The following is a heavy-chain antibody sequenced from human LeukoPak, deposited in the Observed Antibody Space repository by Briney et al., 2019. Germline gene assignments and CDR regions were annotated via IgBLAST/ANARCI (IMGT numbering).Heavy chain of an antibody. CDR1: GFTFSTYG. CDR3: ASTLGGAVAGSFGYFDY. V-gene: IGHV3-30*02. Sequence: GGSLRLSCAASGFTFSTYGMHWVRQAPGKGLEWVAFIRYDGSNKYYADSVKGRFTISRDNSKNTLYLQMNSLRAEDTAVYYCASTLGGAVAGSFGYFDYWGQGTLVTVSS. J-gene: IGHJ4*02. CDR2: IRYDGSNK. D-gene: IGHD6-19*01.